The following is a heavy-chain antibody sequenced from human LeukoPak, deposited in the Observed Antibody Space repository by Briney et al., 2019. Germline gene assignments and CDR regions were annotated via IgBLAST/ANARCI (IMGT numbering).Heavy chain of an antibody. Sequence: SETLSLTCTVSGGSINSYYWSWVRQPPGKGLEWVGCIYYSGATKFNPSLKSRGTITLDTSKNQFSLKLSSVTAADTAVYYCATDRRGYYDSSGHFDYWGQGTLVTVSS. J-gene: IGHJ4*02. CDR3: ATDRRGYYDSSGHFDY. V-gene: IGHV4-59*01. CDR1: GGSINSYY. CDR2: IYYSGAT. D-gene: IGHD3-22*01.